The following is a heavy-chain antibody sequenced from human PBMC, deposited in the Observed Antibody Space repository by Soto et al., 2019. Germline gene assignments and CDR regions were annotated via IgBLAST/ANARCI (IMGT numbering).Heavy chain of an antibody. D-gene: IGHD3-22*01. CDR1: GFTFSSYT. V-gene: IGHV3-21*01. CDR2: ISSGNSYI. CDR3: AGDFYYDSD. Sequence: PGGSLRLSCAASGFTFSSYTMHWVRQAPGKGLEWVSSISSGNSYIYYADSVKGRFTISRDNAKNSVYLQMNSLRAEDTAVYYCAGDFYYDSDWGQGTLVTVSS. J-gene: IGHJ4*02.